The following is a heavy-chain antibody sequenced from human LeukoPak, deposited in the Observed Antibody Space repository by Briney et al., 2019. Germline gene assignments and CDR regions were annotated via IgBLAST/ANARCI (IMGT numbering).Heavy chain of an antibody. J-gene: IGHJ3*02. Sequence: ASVKVSCKASGYTFTGYYMHWVRQAPGQGLEWMGWINPNSGGTNYAQKFQGWVTMTRDTSISTAYMELSRLRSDDTAVYYCARVDYSGYHDVFDIWGQGTMVTVSS. D-gene: IGHD5-12*01. V-gene: IGHV1-2*04. CDR3: ARVDYSGYHDVFDI. CDR1: GYTFTGYY. CDR2: INPNSGGT.